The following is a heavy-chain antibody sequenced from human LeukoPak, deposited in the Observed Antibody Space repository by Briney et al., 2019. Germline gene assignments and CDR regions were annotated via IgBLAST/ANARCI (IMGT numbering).Heavy chain of an antibody. Sequence: SETLSLTCTVSGGSISSYYWSWIRQPAGKGLEWIGRIYTSGSTNYNPSLKSRVTISVDKSKNQFSLKLSSVTAADTAVYYCVRESYYYDSSGYPYWYFDLWGRGTLVTVSS. D-gene: IGHD3-22*01. CDR1: GGSISSYY. J-gene: IGHJ2*01. V-gene: IGHV4-4*07. CDR2: IYTSGST. CDR3: VRESYYYDSSGYPYWYFDL.